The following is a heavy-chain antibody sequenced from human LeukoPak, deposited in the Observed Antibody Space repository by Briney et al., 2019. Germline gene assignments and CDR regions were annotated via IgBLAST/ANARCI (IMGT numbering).Heavy chain of an antibody. CDR3: AREHRINYDILTGHFLTGYGMDV. J-gene: IGHJ6*02. CDR2: INTNTGNP. CDR1: GYTFTSYA. Sequence: ASVKVSCKASGYTFTSYAMNWVRQAPGQGLEWMGWINTNTGNPTYAQGFTGRFVFSLDTSVSTAYLQISSLKAEDTAVYYCAREHRINYDILTGHFLTGYGMDVWGQGTTVTVSS. D-gene: IGHD3-9*01. V-gene: IGHV7-4-1*02.